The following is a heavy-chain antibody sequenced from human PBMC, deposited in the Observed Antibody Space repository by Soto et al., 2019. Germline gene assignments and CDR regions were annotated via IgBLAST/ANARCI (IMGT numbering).Heavy chain of an antibody. Sequence: EVQVLESGGGLVQPGGSLRLSCAATGFTFSEFAMSWVRQAPGKGLEWVSRIYGGGNGPHYADSVKGRVTISRDNSKNTWYLQMNSLRAEDTAVYYCAKMEGMDPWAYCFDYWGQGTLVTVSS. J-gene: IGHJ4*02. CDR3: AKMEGMDPWAYCFDY. CDR1: GFTFSEFA. CDR2: IYGGGNGP. V-gene: IGHV3-23*01. D-gene: IGHD2-2*03.